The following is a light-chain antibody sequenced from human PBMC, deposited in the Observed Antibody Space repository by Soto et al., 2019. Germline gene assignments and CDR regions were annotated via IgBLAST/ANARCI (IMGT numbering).Light chain of an antibody. Sequence: DIVFTQSPATLSLSPWDRATLSCRASQSVGTSLAWYKQQPGQAPRRLIHDAAYRASGIPERFSGSGSGTAFSLSISSLEPDDFAVYYCQHRSSWPRSFGRGTKVEV. CDR3: QHRSSWPRS. V-gene: IGKV3-11*01. J-gene: IGKJ1*01. CDR1: QSVGTS. CDR2: DAA.